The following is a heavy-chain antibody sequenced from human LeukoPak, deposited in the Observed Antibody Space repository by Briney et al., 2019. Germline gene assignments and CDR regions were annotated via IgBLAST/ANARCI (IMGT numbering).Heavy chain of an antibody. CDR3: ARDPHDGFYGDYVAFDI. CDR2: ISAYNGNT. V-gene: IGHV1-18*01. CDR1: GYTFTSYG. D-gene: IGHD4-17*01. J-gene: IGHJ3*02. Sequence: ASVKVSCKASGYTFTSYGISWVRQAPGQGLEWMGWISAYNGNTNYAQKLQGRVTMTTDTSTSTAYMELRSLRSDDTAVYYCARDPHDGFYGDYVAFDIWGQGTMVTVSS.